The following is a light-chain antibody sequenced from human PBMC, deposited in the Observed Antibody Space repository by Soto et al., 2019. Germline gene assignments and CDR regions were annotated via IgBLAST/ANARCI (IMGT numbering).Light chain of an antibody. J-gene: IGKJ2*01. V-gene: IGKV3-20*01. CDR1: QSVSRNY. CDR2: GAS. CDR3: QQYGSSPRA. Sequence: EIVLTQSPGTLSLSPGERATLSCRASQSVSRNYLAWYQQKPGQAPRLLIYGASSRATGIPDRFSGSGSGTDFTLTVSRLEPEDFAVYYCQQYGSSPRAFGRGTKLAIK.